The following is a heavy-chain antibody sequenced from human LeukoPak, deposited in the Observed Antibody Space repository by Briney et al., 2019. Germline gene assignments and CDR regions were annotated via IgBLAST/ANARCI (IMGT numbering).Heavy chain of an antibody. CDR1: GFTFSDYY. D-gene: IGHD3-3*01. J-gene: IGHJ4*02. CDR3: ATQDFWSGYYTYYFDY. CDR2: INSDGSST. Sequence: PGGSLRLSCAASGFTFSDYYMSWIRQAPGKGLVWVSRINSDGSSTSYADSVKGRFTISRDNAKNTLYLQMNSLRAEDTAVYYCATQDFWSGYYTYYFDYWGQGTLVTVSS. V-gene: IGHV3-74*01.